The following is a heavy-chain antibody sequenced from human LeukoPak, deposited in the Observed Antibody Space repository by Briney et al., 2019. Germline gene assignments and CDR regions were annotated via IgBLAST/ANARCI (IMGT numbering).Heavy chain of an antibody. D-gene: IGHD6-19*01. Sequence: PSETLSLTCAVYGGSFSGYYWSWIRQPPGKGLEWIGEINHSGSTNYNPSLKGRVTISVDTSKNQFSLKLSSVTAADTAVYYCARGRIAVAGLYYYYYYGMDVWGQGTTVTVSS. V-gene: IGHV4-34*01. J-gene: IGHJ6*02. CDR1: GGSFSGYY. CDR3: ARGRIAVAGLYYYYYYGMDV. CDR2: INHSGST.